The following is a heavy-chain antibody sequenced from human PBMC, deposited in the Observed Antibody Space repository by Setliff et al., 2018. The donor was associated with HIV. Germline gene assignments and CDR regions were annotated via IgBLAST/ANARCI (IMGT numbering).Heavy chain of an antibody. V-gene: IGHV4-4*07. Sequence: SETLSLTCTVSGGSISSYYWSWIRQPAGKGLEWIGRIYTSGSTNYNPSLKSRVTISVDTSKNQFSLKLRSVTAADTAVYYCASSSGWYGAAQFDPWGQGTRVTVSS. D-gene: IGHD6-19*01. J-gene: IGHJ5*02. CDR1: GGSISSYY. CDR3: ASSSGWYGAAQFDP. CDR2: IYTSGST.